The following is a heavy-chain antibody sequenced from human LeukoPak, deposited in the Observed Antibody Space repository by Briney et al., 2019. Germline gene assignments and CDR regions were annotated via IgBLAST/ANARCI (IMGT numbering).Heavy chain of an antibody. D-gene: IGHD4-17*01. CDR1: GVSFHDYY. V-gene: IGHV4-34*01. J-gene: IGHJ4*02. CDR3: TRMTTGHDY. CDR2: INHSGYT. Sequence: SETLSLTCAVSGVSFHDYYWSWVRQTPGKGLEWLGEINHSGYTNDSPSLKSRVTLSIDTSNKQFSLNLRSVTVADAGIYYCTRMTTGHDYWGQGTLVTVSS.